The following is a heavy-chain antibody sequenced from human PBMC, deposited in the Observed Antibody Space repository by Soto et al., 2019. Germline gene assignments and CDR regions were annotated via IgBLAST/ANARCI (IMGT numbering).Heavy chain of an antibody. V-gene: IGHV4-4*07. D-gene: IGHD3-3*01. Sequence: SETLSLTCTVSGGSISNYYWSWIRQPAGKGLEWIGRIYTSGNTNYNPSLKGRVTMSVDMSRNHFSLNLRSVTTADTALYYCARDTSYDFWSGYVGFDPWGQGTLVTVSS. J-gene: IGHJ5*02. CDR2: IYTSGNT. CDR1: GGSISNYY. CDR3: ARDTSYDFWSGYVGFDP.